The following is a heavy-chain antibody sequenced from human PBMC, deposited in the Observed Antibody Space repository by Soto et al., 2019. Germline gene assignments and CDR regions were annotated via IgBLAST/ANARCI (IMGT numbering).Heavy chain of an antibody. CDR3: VREAPYSDGRLDV. Sequence: QVQLVESVGGVVQPGRSLRLSCAPSGFTLSTYAMHWVRQAPGKGLEWVAVLLHDGTNQHYADSVRGRFTISRDSSKNTLYLQMNSLRTEDTAVYYCVREAPYSDGRLDVWGQGTTVTVSS. CDR2: LLHDGTNQ. J-gene: IGHJ6*02. V-gene: IGHV3-30-3*01. D-gene: IGHD5-18*01. CDR1: GFTLSTYA.